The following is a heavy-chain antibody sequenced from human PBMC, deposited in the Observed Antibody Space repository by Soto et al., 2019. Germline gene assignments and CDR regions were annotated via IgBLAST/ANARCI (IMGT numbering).Heavy chain of an antibody. D-gene: IGHD2-15*01. CDR2: ISGSGGST. J-gene: IGHJ3*02. CDR1: GFTFSSYA. V-gene: IGHV3-23*01. Sequence: GGSLRLSCAASGFTFSSYAMSWVRQAPGKGLEWVSAISGSGGSTYYADSVKGRFTISRDNSKNTLYLQMDSLRAEDTAVYYCADLLAATRTVDAFDIWGQGTMVTVSS. CDR3: ADLLAATRTVDAFDI.